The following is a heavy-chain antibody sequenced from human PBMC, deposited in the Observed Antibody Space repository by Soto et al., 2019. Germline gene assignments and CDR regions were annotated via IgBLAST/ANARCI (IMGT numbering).Heavy chain of an antibody. J-gene: IGHJ3*02. Sequence: GASVKVSCKASGYTFTSYGISWARQAPGQGLEWMGWISAYNGNTNYAQKLQGRVTMTTDTSTSTAYMELRSLRSDDTAVYYCARDQGQQLPGRGAFDIWGQGTMVTVSS. CDR3: ARDQGQQLPGRGAFDI. CDR2: ISAYNGNT. CDR1: GYTFTSYG. V-gene: IGHV1-18*01. D-gene: IGHD6-13*01.